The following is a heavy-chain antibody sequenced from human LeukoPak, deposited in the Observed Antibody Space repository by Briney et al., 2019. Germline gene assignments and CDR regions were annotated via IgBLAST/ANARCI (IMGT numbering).Heavy chain of an antibody. Sequence: GASVKVSCKASGYTFTSYAMHWVRQAPGQRLEWMGWINAGNGNTKYSQKFQGRVTMTRTTSTNTAYMELSSLTSEDTAVYYCARDSRGAAAADDPFDFWGQGTMVTVST. CDR1: GYTFTSYA. D-gene: IGHD6-13*01. CDR2: INAGNGNT. J-gene: IGHJ3*01. CDR3: ARDSRGAAAADDPFDF. V-gene: IGHV1-3*01.